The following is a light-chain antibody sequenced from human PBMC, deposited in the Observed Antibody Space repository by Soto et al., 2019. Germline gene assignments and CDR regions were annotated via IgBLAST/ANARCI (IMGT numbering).Light chain of an antibody. Sequence: ELLLKQSLSTLSVSPRERATLSCRASQSVNSNLASYQQKLGQAPRVIIYGASTRATGIPDRFSGSGSGTEFTLTISSLQSEDFAVYYCQQYNNWPRTFGQGTNVDIK. J-gene: IGKJ1*01. CDR3: QQYNNWPRT. CDR2: GAS. CDR1: QSVNSN. V-gene: IGKV3-15*01.